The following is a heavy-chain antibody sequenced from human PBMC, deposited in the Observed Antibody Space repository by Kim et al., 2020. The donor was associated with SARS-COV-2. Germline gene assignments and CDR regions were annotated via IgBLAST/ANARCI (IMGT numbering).Heavy chain of an antibody. CDR1: GFTFDDYA. CDR2: ISWNSGSI. D-gene: IGHD4-17*01. J-gene: IGHJ4*02. V-gene: IGHV3-9*01. Sequence: GGSLRLSCAASGFTFDDYAMHWVRQAPGKGLEWVSGISWNSGSIGYADSVKGRFTISRDNAKNSLYLQMNSLRAEDTALYYCAKGSEDYGDLLFDYCGQG. CDR3: AKGSEDYGDLLFDY.